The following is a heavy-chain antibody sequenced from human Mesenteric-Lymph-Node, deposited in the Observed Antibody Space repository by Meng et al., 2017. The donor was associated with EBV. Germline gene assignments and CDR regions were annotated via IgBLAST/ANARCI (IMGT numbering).Heavy chain of an antibody. CDR1: GGSVSSTSYY. Sequence: QVQLQESRPGLVKPSETLSLTCTVSGGSVSSTSYYWSWIRQPPGKRLEWIGYVYYSGSTNYNPSLKSRVTISVDTSKNQFSLNLYSVTAADTAVYYCARENPARGNWFDPWGQGALVTVSS. CDR3: ARENPARGNWFDP. J-gene: IGHJ5*02. V-gene: IGHV4-61*01. CDR2: VYYSGST. D-gene: IGHD3-10*01.